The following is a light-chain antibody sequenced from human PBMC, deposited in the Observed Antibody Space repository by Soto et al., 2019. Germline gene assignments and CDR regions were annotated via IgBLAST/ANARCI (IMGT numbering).Light chain of an antibody. Sequence: QSVLTQPASVSGSPGQSITISCTGTSGDVGSYNLVSWYQHHPGKAPKLMIYEGTKRPSGVSNRFSGSKSGNTASLTISGLQAEDEADYYCCSFAGSYTWVFGGGTQLTVL. CDR3: CSFAGSYTWV. V-gene: IGLV2-23*01. CDR1: SGDVGSYNL. CDR2: EGT. J-gene: IGLJ3*02.